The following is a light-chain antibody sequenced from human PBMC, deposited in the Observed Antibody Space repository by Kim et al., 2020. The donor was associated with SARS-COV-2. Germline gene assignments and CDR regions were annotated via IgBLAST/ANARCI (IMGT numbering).Light chain of an antibody. CDR3: QQANSFPLT. Sequence: ASVRDRVTIAWRASQGISSWLSWYQRKPGKAPKLLIYAASSLQSGGTSRFSGSGSGTDFTLSISSLQPEDFATYYCQQANSFPLTFGGGTKVEI. CDR1: QGISSW. J-gene: IGKJ4*01. CDR2: AAS. V-gene: IGKV1-12*01.